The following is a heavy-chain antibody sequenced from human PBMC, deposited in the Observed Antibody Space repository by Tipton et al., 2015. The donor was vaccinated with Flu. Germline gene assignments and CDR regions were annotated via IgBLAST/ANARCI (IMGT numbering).Heavy chain of an antibody. CDR3: AKAYIPGVTMVRGPFQP. Sequence: TASGFTFDDYAMHWVRQAPGKGLEWVSGISWNSGSIGYADSAKGRFTISRDNAKNSLYLQMNSLRAEDTALYYCAKAYIPGVTMVRGPFQPWGQGTLVTVSS. CDR1: GFTFDDYA. V-gene: IGHV3-9*01. J-gene: IGHJ1*01. D-gene: IGHD3-10*01. CDR2: ISWNSGSI.